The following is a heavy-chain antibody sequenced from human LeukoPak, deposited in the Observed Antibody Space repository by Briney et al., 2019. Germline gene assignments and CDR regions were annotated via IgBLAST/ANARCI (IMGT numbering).Heavy chain of an antibody. CDR3: ASSPILWSHHDY. Sequence: PGGSLRLSCAASGFTFSSYGMHWVRQAPGKGLEWVAVISYDGSNKYYADSVKGRFTISRDNSKNTLYLQMNSLRAEDTAVYYCASSPILWSHHDYWGQGTLVTVSS. V-gene: IGHV3-30*03. CDR1: GFTFSSYG. CDR2: ISYDGSNK. D-gene: IGHD3-10*01. J-gene: IGHJ4*02.